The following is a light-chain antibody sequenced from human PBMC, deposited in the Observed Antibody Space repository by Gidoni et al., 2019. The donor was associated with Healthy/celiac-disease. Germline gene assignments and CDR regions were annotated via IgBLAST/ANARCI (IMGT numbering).Light chain of an antibody. J-gene: IGKJ5*01. CDR2: DAS. V-gene: IGKV3-11*01. Sequence: EIVLTQSPATLSLSPGERATLSCRASQSVSSYLAWYQQNPGQAPRLLIYDASNRATGIPARFSGIVSWTDFTLTISSLEPEDFAVYYCQQRSNWPPITFGQGTRLEIK. CDR1: QSVSSY. CDR3: QQRSNWPPIT.